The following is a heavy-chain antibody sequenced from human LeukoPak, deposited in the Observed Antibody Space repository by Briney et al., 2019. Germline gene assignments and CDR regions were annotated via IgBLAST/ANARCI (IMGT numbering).Heavy chain of an antibody. CDR2: ITGAGSTT. V-gene: IGHV3-21*06. J-gene: IGHJ4*02. CDR3: ARANNSSWHN. D-gene: IGHD6-13*01. CDR1: GFTFSTFA. Sequence: GGSLRLSCAASGFTFSTFAMSWVRQDPGRGLEWVSSITGAGSTTYYPESVKGRFTVSRDNAKNSVYLQMNSLRVEDTAVYYCARANNSSWHNWGQGTLVTVSA.